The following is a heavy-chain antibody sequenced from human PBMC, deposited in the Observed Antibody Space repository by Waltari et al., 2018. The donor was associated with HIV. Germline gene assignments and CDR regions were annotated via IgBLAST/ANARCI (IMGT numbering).Heavy chain of an antibody. Sequence: EVQLVESGGGLVKPGGSLRLSCAASGFTFSNAWMSWVRQAPGKGLEWVGLIKSKTDGGTTDYAAPVKGRFTISRDDSKNTLYLQMNSLKTEDTAVYYCTTGDSSGYSYWGQGTLVTVSS. CDR2: IKSKTDGGTT. D-gene: IGHD3-22*01. CDR3: TTGDSSGYSY. V-gene: IGHV3-15*01. CDR1: GFTFSNAW. J-gene: IGHJ4*02.